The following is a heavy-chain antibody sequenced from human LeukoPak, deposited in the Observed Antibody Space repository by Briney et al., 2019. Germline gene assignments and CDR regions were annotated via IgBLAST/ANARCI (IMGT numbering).Heavy chain of an antibody. D-gene: IGHD3-9*01. J-gene: IGHJ4*02. Sequence: HPGGSLRLSCAASGFTFSSYAMHWVRQAPGKGLEYVSAISSNGGSTYYANSVKGRFTISRDNSKNTLYLQMGSLRAEDMAVYYCARGGWGAKYYDILTGSSDYDYWGQGTLVTVSS. CDR1: GFTFSSYA. CDR3: ARGGWGAKYYDILTGSSDYDY. CDR2: ISSNGGST. V-gene: IGHV3-64*01.